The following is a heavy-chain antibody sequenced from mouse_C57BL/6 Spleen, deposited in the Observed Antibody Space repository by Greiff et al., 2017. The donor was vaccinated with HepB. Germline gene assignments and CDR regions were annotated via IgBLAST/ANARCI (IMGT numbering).Heavy chain of an antibody. Sequence: VKVVESGAELVRPGTSVKVSCKASGYAFTNYLIEWVKQRPGQGLEWIGVINPGSGGTNYNEKFKGKATLTADKSSSTAYMQLSSLTSEDSAVYFCARSGIYYYGSSYDYWGQGTTLTVSS. D-gene: IGHD1-1*01. CDR3: ARSGIYYYGSSYDY. V-gene: IGHV1-54*01. J-gene: IGHJ2*01. CDR1: GYAFTNYL. CDR2: INPGSGGT.